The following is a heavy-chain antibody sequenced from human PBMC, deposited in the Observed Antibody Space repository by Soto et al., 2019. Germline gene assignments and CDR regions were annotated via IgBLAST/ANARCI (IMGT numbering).Heavy chain of an antibody. V-gene: IGHV4-39*01. CDR2: IYYSGST. Sequence: QLQLQESGPGLVKPSETLSLTCTVSGGSISSSSYYWGWIRQPPGKGLEWIGSIYYSGSTYYNPSLKSRVTISVDTSKNQFSLKRSSVTAADTAVYYCASTINDVDTAMVIDYWGQGTLVTVSS. CDR1: GGSISSSSYY. J-gene: IGHJ4*02. D-gene: IGHD5-18*01. CDR3: ASTINDVDTAMVIDY.